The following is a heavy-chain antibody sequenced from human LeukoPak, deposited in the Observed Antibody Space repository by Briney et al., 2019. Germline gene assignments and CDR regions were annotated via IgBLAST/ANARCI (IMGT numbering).Heavy chain of an antibody. CDR1: GGSISSYY. J-gene: IGHJ5*02. CDR2: IYYSGST. Sequence: SETLSLTCTVSGGSISSYYWSWIRQPPGKGLEWIGYIYYSGSTNYNPSLKSRVTISVDTSKNQLSLKLSSVTAADTAVYYCAREIGVTLYSSSSAAWFDPWGQGTLVTVSS. D-gene: IGHD6-6*01. V-gene: IGHV4-59*01. CDR3: AREIGVTLYSSSSAAWFDP.